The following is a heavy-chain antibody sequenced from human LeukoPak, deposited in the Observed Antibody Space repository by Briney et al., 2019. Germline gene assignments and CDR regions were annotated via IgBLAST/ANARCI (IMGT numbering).Heavy chain of an antibody. Sequence: PSETLSLTCAVSGGSISSGGYSWSWIRQPPGKGLEWIGYIYYSGSTNYNPSLKSRVTISVDTSKNQFSLKLSSVTAADTAVYYCARGRVEVVAATRRDNWFDPWGQGTLVTVSS. CDR1: GGSISSGGYS. V-gene: IGHV4-61*08. CDR3: ARGRVEVVAATRRDNWFDP. D-gene: IGHD2-15*01. CDR2: IYYSGST. J-gene: IGHJ5*02.